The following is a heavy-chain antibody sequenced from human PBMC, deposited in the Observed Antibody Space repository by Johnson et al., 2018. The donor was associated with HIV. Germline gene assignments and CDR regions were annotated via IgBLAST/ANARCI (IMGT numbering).Heavy chain of an antibody. Sequence: VQLVESGGGVVRPGGSLRLSCAASGFTFSSYAMHWVRQAPGKGLEWVSVIYSGGSTYYADYVKGRFTISRDNSKNTLYLQMNSLRAEDTAVYYCARAVASSGRPDAFDIWGQGTMVTVSS. V-gene: IGHV3-66*01. CDR2: IYSGGST. CDR3: ARAVASSGRPDAFDI. J-gene: IGHJ3*02. CDR1: GFTFSSYA. D-gene: IGHD3-3*02.